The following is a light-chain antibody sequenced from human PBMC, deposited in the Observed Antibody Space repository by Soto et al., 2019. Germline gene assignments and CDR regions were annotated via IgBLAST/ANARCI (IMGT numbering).Light chain of an antibody. CDR2: DVS. V-gene: IGKV1-33*01. J-gene: IGKJ5*01. Sequence: DIQMNQSPSSLSASVGDRVTITCQASQDISNSLNWYQQKPRKAPKLLIYDVSNLETGVTSRFSGSGSGTSFTLTISRLQPEDIATYYCQQYDKVPVTFGQGTRLEI. CDR3: QQYDKVPVT. CDR1: QDISNS.